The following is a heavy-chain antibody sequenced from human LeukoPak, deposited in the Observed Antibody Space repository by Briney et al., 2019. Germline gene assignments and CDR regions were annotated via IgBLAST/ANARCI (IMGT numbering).Heavy chain of an antibody. V-gene: IGHV1-8*01. CDR1: GYTFTSYD. D-gene: IGHD3-10*01. CDR3: ARGLGVRGVIYGMDV. Sequence: ASVTVSCKASGYTFTSYDINWVRQATGQRLEWMGWMNPNSGNTGYAQKFQGRVTMTRNTSISTAYMELSSLRSEDTAVYYCARGLGVRGVIYGMDVWGQGTTVTVSS. CDR2: MNPNSGNT. J-gene: IGHJ6*02.